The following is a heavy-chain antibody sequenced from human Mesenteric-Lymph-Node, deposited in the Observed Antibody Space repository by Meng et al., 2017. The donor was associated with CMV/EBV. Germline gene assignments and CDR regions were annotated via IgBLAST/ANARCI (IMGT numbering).Heavy chain of an antibody. CDR3: TADFRVGGFDP. Sequence: GESLKISCAASGLSLSNAWMSWVRQAPGKGLEWVGHTKNKADGGTTDYIAPVKGRFTISRDDSGNTVYLHMSSLTPEDTAVYYCTADFRVGGFDPWGQGTLVTVSS. V-gene: IGHV3-15*01. CDR2: TKNKADGGTT. J-gene: IGHJ5*02. D-gene: IGHD3-10*01. CDR1: GLSLSNAW.